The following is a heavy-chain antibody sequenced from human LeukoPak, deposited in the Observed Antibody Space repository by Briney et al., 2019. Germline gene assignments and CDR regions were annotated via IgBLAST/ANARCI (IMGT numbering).Heavy chain of an antibody. CDR3: ARDPGYYDFWSGYWYYFAY. J-gene: IGHJ4*02. V-gene: IGHV3-7*01. CDR2: IKQDGSEK. CDR1: GFTFSSYW. D-gene: IGHD3-3*01. Sequence: GGSLRLSCAASGFTFSSYWMSWVRQAPGKGLEWVANIKQDGSEKYYVDSVKGRFTISRDNAKNSLYLQMNSLRAEDTAVYYCARDPGYYDFWSGYWYYFAYWGQGTLVTVSS.